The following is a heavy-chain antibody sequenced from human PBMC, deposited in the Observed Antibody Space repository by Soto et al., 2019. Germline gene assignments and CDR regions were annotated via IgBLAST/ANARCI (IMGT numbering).Heavy chain of an antibody. Sequence: QVQLVESGGGVVQPGRSLRLSCAASGFTFSSYGMHLVRQAPGKGLEWVAVIWYDGSNKYYVDSVKGRFTISRDNSKNTLYLQMNSMRAEDTAVYYCARDRYRSGWYYLDYWGPGTLVTVSS. CDR3: ARDRYRSGWYYLDY. J-gene: IGHJ4*02. CDR2: IWYDGSNK. CDR1: GFTFSSYG. V-gene: IGHV3-33*01. D-gene: IGHD6-19*01.